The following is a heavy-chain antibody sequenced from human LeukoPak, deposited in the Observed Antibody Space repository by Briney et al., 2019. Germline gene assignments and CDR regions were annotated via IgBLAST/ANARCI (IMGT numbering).Heavy chain of an antibody. CDR3: ARLHLGIGHFYGMDV. Sequence: GASVKVSCKASGYTFTSYGIHWLRQAPGQRLEWMGWINTGNGNTEYSQKFQGRVTITRDTSASTAYMELSSLRSEDTAVYYCARLHLGIGHFYGMDVWGQGTTVTVSS. D-gene: IGHD7-27*01. J-gene: IGHJ6*02. CDR2: INTGNGNT. V-gene: IGHV1-3*04. CDR1: GYTFTSYG.